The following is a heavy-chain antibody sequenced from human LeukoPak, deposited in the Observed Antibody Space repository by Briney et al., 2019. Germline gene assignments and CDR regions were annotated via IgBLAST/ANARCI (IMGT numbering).Heavy chain of an antibody. CDR2: IKQDGSEK. J-gene: IGHJ5*02. CDR3: VRAHHPGGWFDP. CDR1: GFTFSNYW. V-gene: IGHV3-7*04. Sequence: GGSLRLSCAASGFTFSNYWMNWVRQAPGKGLEWVANIKQDGSEKYYVDSVKGRFTISRDNAKNSLYLQMNSLTAEDTAVHYCVRAHHPGGWFDPWGQGTLVTVSS. D-gene: IGHD3-10*01.